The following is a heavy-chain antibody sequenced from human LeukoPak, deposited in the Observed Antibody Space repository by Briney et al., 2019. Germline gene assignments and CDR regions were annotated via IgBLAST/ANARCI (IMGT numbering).Heavy chain of an antibody. CDR1: GGTFSSYA. CDR2: IIPIFGTA. J-gene: IGHJ4*02. CDR3: ARDLGSSSWYDYYFDY. Sequence: ASVKVSCKAPGGTFSSYAISWVRQAPGQGLEWMGRIIPIFGTANYAQKFQGRVTITTDETTSTAYMELSSLRSEDTAVYYCARDLGSSSWYDYYFDYWGQGTLVTVSS. D-gene: IGHD6-13*01. V-gene: IGHV1-69*05.